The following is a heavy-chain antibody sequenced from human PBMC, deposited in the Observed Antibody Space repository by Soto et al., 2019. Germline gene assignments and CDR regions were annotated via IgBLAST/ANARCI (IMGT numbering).Heavy chain of an antibody. Sequence: QVQLQESGPGLVKPSQTLSLTCTVSGGSISSGGYYWSWIRQHPGKVLEWIGYSYYSGSTYYNPSLKSRVTISVDTSKNQFSLKLSSVTAADTAVYYCARGGIWFGELFSVYFDYCGQGTLVTVSS. CDR1: GGSISSGGYY. D-gene: IGHD3-10*01. CDR3: ARGGIWFGELFSVYFDY. V-gene: IGHV4-31*03. J-gene: IGHJ4*02. CDR2: SYYSGST.